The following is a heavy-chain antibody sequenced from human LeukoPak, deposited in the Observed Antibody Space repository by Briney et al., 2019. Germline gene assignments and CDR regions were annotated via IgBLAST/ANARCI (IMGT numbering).Heavy chain of an antibody. CDR3: ANRLGYCSGGSCPQGDY. V-gene: IGHV1-69*13. D-gene: IGHD2-15*01. J-gene: IGHJ4*02. CDR1: GGTFSSYA. CDR2: IIPIFGTA. Sequence: SVKVSCKASGGTFSSYAISWVRQAPGQGLEWMGGIIPIFGTANYAQKFQGRVTITADESTSTAYMELSSLRSEDTAVYYCANRLGYCSGGSCPQGDYWGQGTLVTVSS.